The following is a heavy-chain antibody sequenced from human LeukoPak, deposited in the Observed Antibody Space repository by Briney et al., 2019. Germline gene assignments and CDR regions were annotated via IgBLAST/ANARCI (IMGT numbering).Heavy chain of an antibody. V-gene: IGHV1-18*01. CDR2: ITVYNGTT. Sequence: ASVKVSCKASGYTLTSYGISWVRQAPGQGLEWMGWITVYNGTTKYAQKLQGRVTMTRDTSISTAYMELSSLRSEDTAVYYCARDDYPYGMDVWGQGTTVTVSS. CDR3: ARDDYPYGMDV. CDR1: GYTLTSYG. J-gene: IGHJ6*02.